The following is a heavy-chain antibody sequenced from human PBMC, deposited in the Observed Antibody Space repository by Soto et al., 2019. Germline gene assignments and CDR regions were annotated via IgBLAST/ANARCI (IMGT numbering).Heavy chain of an antibody. Sequence: ASVKVSCKASGGTFSSYAISWVRQAPGQGLEWMGGIIPIFGTANYAQKFQGRVTITTDKSTSTAYMELRSLRSDDTAVYYCARVDYYDFWSGSFPYMDVRGKGTTVTVSS. D-gene: IGHD3-3*01. CDR3: ARVDYYDFWSGSFPYMDV. CDR2: IIPIFGTA. CDR1: GGTFSSYA. J-gene: IGHJ6*03. V-gene: IGHV1-69*05.